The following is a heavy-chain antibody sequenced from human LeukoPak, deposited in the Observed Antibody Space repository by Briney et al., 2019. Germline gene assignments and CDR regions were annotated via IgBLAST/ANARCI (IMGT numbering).Heavy chain of an antibody. D-gene: IGHD6-25*01. J-gene: IGHJ3*02. CDR2: IVVGSANT. Sequence: SVKVSCKASGFTFSNSAVQWARQARGQRLEWIGWIVVGSANTNYAQKFQERVTITRDMSTSTAYMELSSLRSEDTAVYYCAADSSGNDAFDIWGQGTMVTVSS. V-gene: IGHV1-58*01. CDR3: AADSSGNDAFDI. CDR1: GFTFSNSA.